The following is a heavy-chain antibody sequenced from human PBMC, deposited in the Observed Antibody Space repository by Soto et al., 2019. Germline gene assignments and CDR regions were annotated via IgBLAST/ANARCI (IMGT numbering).Heavy chain of an antibody. V-gene: IGHV3-33*06. Sequence: PGGSLRLSCTTSGFPFNTYGMHWVRQAPGKGLEWVAIIWYDGSNKYYADSVKGRFTISRDNSKNTLYLQMNSLRAEDTAVYYCAKEGRQKDVWGQGTTVTVSS. J-gene: IGHJ6*02. CDR3: AKEGRQKDV. CDR2: IWYDGSNK. CDR1: GFPFNTYG.